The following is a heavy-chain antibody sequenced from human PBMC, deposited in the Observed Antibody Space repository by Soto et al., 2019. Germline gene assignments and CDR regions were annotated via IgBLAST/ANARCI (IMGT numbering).Heavy chain of an antibody. V-gene: IGHV4-61*05. CDR2: IYYSGSI. CDR1: GGSISSSSYY. J-gene: IGHJ4*02. CDR3: ARIGSSGSPFKV. Sequence: SETLSLTCTVSGGSISSSSYYWGWIRQPPGKGLEWIGYIYYSGSINYNPSLKSRVTISVDTSKNQFSLKLSSVTAADTAVYYCARIGSSGSPFKVWGQGTLVTVSS. D-gene: IGHD3-22*01.